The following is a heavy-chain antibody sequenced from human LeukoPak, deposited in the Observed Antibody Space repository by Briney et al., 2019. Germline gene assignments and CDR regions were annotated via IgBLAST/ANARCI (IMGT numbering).Heavy chain of an antibody. CDR2: INTAGSAV. V-gene: IGHV3-48*01. CDR3: ARVGSRGDWFDY. CDR1: GFSFSTYN. D-gene: IGHD1-26*01. J-gene: IGHJ5*01. Sequence: GRSLRLSCVASGFSFSTYNMLWVRQTPGKGLEWLFYINTAGSAVHYADSVKDRFTFSRDNAKNSLYLQMNSLRVGDTAIYYCARVGSRGDWFDYWGQGTRVTVSS.